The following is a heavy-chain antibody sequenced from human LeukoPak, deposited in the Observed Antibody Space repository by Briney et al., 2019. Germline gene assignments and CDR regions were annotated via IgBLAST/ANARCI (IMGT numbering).Heavy chain of an antibody. V-gene: IGHV3-48*03. CDR1: GFTFTKYE. CDR2: ISGGNNAI. D-gene: IGHD4-11*01. CDR3: ATETEYSNYDAFDI. Sequence: SWGSLRLSCAASGFTFTKYEMNWVRQAPGKGLEWISYISGGNNAIYYADSVKGRFTISRDNGKNSLYLHMSSLRADDTAIYYCATETEYSNYDAFDIWGQGTMVTVSS. J-gene: IGHJ3*02.